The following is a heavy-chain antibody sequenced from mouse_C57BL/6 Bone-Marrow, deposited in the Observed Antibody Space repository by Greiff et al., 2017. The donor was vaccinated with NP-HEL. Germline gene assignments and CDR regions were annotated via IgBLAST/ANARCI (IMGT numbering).Heavy chain of an antibody. CDR1: GYAFSSYW. J-gene: IGHJ4*01. D-gene: IGHD2-4*01. CDR2: IYPGDGDT. CDR3: ARRGIYYDYDYAMDY. Sequence: VQLQQSGAELVKPGASVKISCKASGYAFSSYWMNWVKQRPGKGLEWIGQIYPGDGDTNYNGKFKGKATLTADKSSSTAYMQLSSLTSEDSAVYFCARRGIYYDYDYAMDYWGQGTSVTVSS. V-gene: IGHV1-80*01.